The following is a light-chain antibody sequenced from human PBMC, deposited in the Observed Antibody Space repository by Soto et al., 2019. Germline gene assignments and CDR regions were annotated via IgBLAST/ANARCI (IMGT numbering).Light chain of an antibody. J-gene: IGLJ1*01. CDR2: EVS. CDR3: TSYTSYSTLDV. V-gene: IGLV2-14*01. Sequence: QSVLTQPASVSGSPGQSITISCTGTSSHVSGYNYVSWHQQHPDKAPKHMIYEVSNRPSGVSNRFSGSNSGHTASLTISGLQSEDEANYFCTSYTSYSTLDVFGTGTKVTVL. CDR1: SSHVSGYNY.